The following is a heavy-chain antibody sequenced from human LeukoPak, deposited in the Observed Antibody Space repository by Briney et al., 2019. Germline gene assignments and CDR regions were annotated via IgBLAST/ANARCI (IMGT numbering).Heavy chain of an antibody. CDR2: ISTNGGST. Sequence: GGSLRLSCSASGFTFSNFAMHRVRQAPGKGLEYVSVISTNGGSTYYADSVKGRFTISRDNSKNTLYLQMNSLRVEDTAVYYCARLPAYYYGMDVWGQGTTVTVTS. V-gene: IGHV3-64*04. J-gene: IGHJ6*02. CDR3: ARLPAYYYGMDV. CDR1: GFTFSNFA.